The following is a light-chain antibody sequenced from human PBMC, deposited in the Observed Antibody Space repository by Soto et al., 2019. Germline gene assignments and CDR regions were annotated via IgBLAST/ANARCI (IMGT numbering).Light chain of an antibody. CDR2: DVS. J-gene: IGKJ1*01. CDR3: QHHINLYGT. Sequence: RTRSPSSQRASLGGRGIITPRASQSISRRLAWYQQKPGKAPRLLIYDVSTLESGVPSRFSGSGSRTEFTLTISSLEPEDFAAYYCQHHINLYGTFGQGTKVDIK. V-gene: IGKV1-5*01. CDR1: QSISRR.